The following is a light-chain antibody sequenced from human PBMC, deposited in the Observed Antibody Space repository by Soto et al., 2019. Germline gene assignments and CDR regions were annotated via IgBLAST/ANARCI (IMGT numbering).Light chain of an antibody. CDR2: EVT. V-gene: IGLV2-8*01. CDR3: SSYTVSRDPYV. J-gene: IGLJ1*01. Sequence: QSVLTQPPSASGSPGQSVTISCTGTSSDIGRFNFVSWYQQHPGKAPKLLIYEVTKRPSGVPDRFSGSKSGNAASLTVSGLQGEDEADYFCSSYTVSRDPYVFWTGTKV. CDR1: SSDIGRFNF.